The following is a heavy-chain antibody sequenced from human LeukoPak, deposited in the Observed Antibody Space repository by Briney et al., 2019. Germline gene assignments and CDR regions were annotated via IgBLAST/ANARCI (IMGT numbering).Heavy chain of an antibody. CDR2: INPNSGGT. D-gene: IGHD6-6*01. CDR1: GYTFTGYY. J-gene: IGHJ5*02. CDR3: ARGTLLSIAAENWFDP. V-gene: IGHV1-2*02. Sequence: ASVKVSCKASGYTFTGYYMHWVRQAPGQGLEWMGWINPNSGGTNYAQKFQGRVTMTRDTSISTAYMELSRLRSDDTAAYYCARGTLLSIAAENWFDPWGQGTLVTVSS.